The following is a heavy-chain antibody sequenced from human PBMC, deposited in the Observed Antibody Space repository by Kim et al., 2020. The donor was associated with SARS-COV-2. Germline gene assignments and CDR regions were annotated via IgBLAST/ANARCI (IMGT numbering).Heavy chain of an antibody. J-gene: IGHJ4*02. Sequence: EGGTTDYAEPLKGRFTISRDDSKNTLYLQMNSLKTEDTAVYYCTRVYNLWGQGTLVNVSS. V-gene: IGHV3-15*01. D-gene: IGHD1-20*01. CDR2: EGGTT. CDR3: TRVYNL.